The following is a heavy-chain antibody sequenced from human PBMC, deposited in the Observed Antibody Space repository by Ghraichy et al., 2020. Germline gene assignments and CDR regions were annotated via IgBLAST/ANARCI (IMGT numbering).Heavy chain of an antibody. Sequence: SVKVSCKASGFTFTSSAVQWVRQARGQRLEWIGWIVVGSGNTNYAQKFQERVTITRDMSTSTAYMELSSLRSEDTAVYYCAVKGWELTPFDYWGQGTLVTVSS. CDR1: GFTFTSSA. D-gene: IGHD1-26*01. CDR2: IVVGSGNT. V-gene: IGHV1-58*01. J-gene: IGHJ4*02. CDR3: AVKGWELTPFDY.